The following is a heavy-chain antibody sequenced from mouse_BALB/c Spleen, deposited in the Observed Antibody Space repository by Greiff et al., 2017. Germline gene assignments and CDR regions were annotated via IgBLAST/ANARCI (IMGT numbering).Heavy chain of an antibody. J-gene: IGHJ4*01. V-gene: IGHV14-3*02. CDR1: GFNIKDTY. CDR3: ARGGDYDGKNAMDY. Sequence: EVQGVESGAELVKPGASVKLSCTASGFNIKDTYMHWVKQRPEQGLEWIGRIDPANGNTKYDPKFQGKATITADTSSNTAYLQLSSLTSEDTAVYYCARGGDYDGKNAMDYWGQGTSVTVSS. CDR2: IDPANGNT. D-gene: IGHD2-4*01.